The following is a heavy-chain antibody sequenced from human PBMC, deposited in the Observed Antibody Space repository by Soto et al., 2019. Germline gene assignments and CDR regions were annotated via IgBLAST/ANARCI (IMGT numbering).Heavy chain of an antibody. J-gene: IGHJ5*02. CDR2: ISSNSAYI. CDR3: TRDASRDSSARGWFDP. D-gene: IGHD6-13*01. Sequence: GGSLRLSCAASGFTFRSFTMNWVRQAPGKGLEWVSTISSNSAYIYYTDALRGRFTISRDNAKNSLHLQMNSLRAEDTAVYYCTRDASRDSSARGWFDPWGLGTLVTVSS. V-gene: IGHV3-21*01. CDR1: GFTFRSFT.